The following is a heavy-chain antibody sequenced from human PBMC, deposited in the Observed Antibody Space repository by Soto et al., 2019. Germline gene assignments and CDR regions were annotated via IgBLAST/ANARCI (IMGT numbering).Heavy chain of an antibody. CDR1: GGSFISYI. V-gene: IGHV1-69*02. D-gene: IGHD3-3*01. J-gene: IGHJ6*03. Sequence: QVQLVQSGAEVRKPGSSVKVSCEASGGSFISYIFTWVRQAPVQGLEWMGRSIPIQGRADYALKFQDRVTITADRSTQTVSMDLRSLRPEDTALYYCAKSLVFVDHAYMDVWGKGTTVTVSS. CDR3: AKSLVFVDHAYMDV. CDR2: SIPIQGRA.